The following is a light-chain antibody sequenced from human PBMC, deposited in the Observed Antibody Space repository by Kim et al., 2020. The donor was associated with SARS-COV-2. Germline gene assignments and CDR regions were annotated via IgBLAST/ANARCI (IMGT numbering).Light chain of an antibody. CDR2: KAS. CDR3: QQYESYART. Sequence: DIQMTQSPSTLSASVGDRVTITCRASQSISSWLAWYQQKPGKAPKLLIYKASSLESGVPSRLSGSGSGTEFTLTISSLQPDDFATYYCQQYESYARTFGLGTKVDIK. CDR1: QSISSW. J-gene: IGKJ1*01. V-gene: IGKV1-5*03.